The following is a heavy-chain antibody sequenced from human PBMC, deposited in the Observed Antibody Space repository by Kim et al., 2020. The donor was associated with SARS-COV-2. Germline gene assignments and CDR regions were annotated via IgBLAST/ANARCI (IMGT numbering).Heavy chain of an antibody. CDR3: AGQYSSSSKEGNYYYGMDV. CDR2: ISSSSSTI. CDR1: GFTFSSYS. V-gene: IGHV3-48*02. J-gene: IGHJ6*02. Sequence: GGSLRLSCAASGFTFSSYSMNWVRQAPGKGLEWVSYISSSSSTIYYADSVKGRFTISRDNAKNSLYLQMNSLRDEDTAVYYCAGQYSSSSKEGNYYYGMDVWGQGTTVTVSS. D-gene: IGHD6-6*01.